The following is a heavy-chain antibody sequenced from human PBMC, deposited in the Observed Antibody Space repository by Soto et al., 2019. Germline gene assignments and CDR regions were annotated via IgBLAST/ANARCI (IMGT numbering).Heavy chain of an antibody. J-gene: IGHJ4*02. Sequence: EVQLEESGGGLVQPGGSLKLSCAASGFTFSGSAMHWVRQASGKGLEWVGRIRSKANSYATAYAASVTGRFTISRDDSKNTAYLQMNSLKTEDKAVYYCTRHVSANGFDYWGQGTLVTVSS. CDR2: IRSKANSYAT. V-gene: IGHV3-73*01. D-gene: IGHD6-25*01. CDR1: GFTFSGSA. CDR3: TRHVSANGFDY.